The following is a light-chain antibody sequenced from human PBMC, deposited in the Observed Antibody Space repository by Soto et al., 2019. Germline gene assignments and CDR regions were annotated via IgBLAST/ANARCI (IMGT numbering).Light chain of an antibody. CDR3: SSYTSSSTLEV. J-gene: IGLJ1*01. Sequence: QSVLTQPASVSGSPGQSITMSCTGTSSDFGDSRYVSWYQHQPGKGPNLLIYGVSNRPSGVSNRFSGSKSGNTASLTISGLQAEDEADYYCSSYTSSSTLEVFGTGTKLTVL. V-gene: IGLV2-14*01. CDR2: GVS. CDR1: SSDFGDSRY.